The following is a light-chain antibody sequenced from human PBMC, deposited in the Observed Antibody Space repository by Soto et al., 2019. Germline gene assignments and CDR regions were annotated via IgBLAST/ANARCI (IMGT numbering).Light chain of an antibody. CDR1: QSVSSN. V-gene: IGKV3-15*01. Sequence: EIVLTHSPATLSVSPGEGATLSFSASQSVSSNLAWYQQKPGQAPRLLIYETSTRAADVPARFSGSGSGTEFTLSISSLQSEDFAVYYCQQYKNWPPITFGQGTRLEIK. J-gene: IGKJ5*01. CDR3: QQYKNWPPIT. CDR2: ETS.